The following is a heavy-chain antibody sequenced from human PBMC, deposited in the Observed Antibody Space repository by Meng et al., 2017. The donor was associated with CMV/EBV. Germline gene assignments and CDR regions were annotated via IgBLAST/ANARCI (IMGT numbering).Heavy chain of an antibody. V-gene: IGHV3-74*01. D-gene: IGHD1-26*01. J-gene: IGHJ4*02. CDR2: INSDGSST. CDR3: ARGAHSGSYYFLDFSLPDY. CDR1: GFTFSSYW. Sequence: GESLKISCAASGFTFSSYWVHWVRQAPGKGLVWVSRINSDGSSTSYVDSVKGRFTISRDNAKNTLYLQMNSLRAEDTAVYYCARGAHSGSYYFLDFSLPDYWGQGTLVTVSS.